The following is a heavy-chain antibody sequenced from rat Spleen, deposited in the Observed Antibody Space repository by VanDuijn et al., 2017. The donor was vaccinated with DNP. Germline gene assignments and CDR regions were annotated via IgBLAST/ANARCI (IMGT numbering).Heavy chain of an antibody. CDR3: ARWITSAHLDY. D-gene: IGHD1-12*01. J-gene: IGHJ2*01. CDR2: IRNKANGYTT. V-gene: IGHV7-7*01. CDR1: GFTFTDFF. Sequence: EVKLLESGGGLVQPGGSMRLSCAASGFTFTDFFINWIRQPAGKAPEWLGFIRNKANGYTTDYNPSVRGRFTISRDDTQNMLYLQMNTLRPEDTATYYCARWITSAHLDYWGQGVMVTVSS.